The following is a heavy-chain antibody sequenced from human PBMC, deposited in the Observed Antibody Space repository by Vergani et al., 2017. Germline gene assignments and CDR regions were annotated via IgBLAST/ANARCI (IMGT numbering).Heavy chain of an antibody. CDR1: GFTFDDYA. D-gene: IGHD3-10*01. J-gene: IGHJ4*02. V-gene: IGHV3-43D*04. Sequence: EVQLVESGGVVVQPGGSLRLSCAASGFTFDDYAMHWVRQAPGKGLEWVSLISWDGGSTYYADSVKGRFTISRDNSKNSLYLQMNSLGAEDTALYYCAKDGGNYGSGSYPDYWGQGTLVTVSS. CDR2: ISWDGGST. CDR3: AKDGGNYGSGSYPDY.